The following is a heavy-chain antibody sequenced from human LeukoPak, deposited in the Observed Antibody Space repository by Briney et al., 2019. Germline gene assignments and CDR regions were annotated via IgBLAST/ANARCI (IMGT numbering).Heavy chain of an antibody. D-gene: IGHD1-26*01. V-gene: IGHV4-38-2*02. J-gene: IGHJ4*02. CDR1: GYFISTSYY. CDR3: ARLPGSSAADY. Sequence: SETLSLTCTVSGYFISTSYYWGWIRPPPGKGLEWIGTISHTGTTHYNPSLKSRVTMSLDTSKNQFSLKVNSVTAADTAFYYCARLPGSSAADYWGQGTLVTVSS. CDR2: ISHTGTT.